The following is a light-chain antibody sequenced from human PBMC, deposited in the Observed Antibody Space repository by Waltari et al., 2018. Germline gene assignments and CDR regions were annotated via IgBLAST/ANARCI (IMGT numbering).Light chain of an antibody. CDR1: QSISSY. Sequence: IQMTQSPSSLSASVGDIVTITCRASQSISSYLNWYQQKPGKAPKLLIYAASSLQSGVPLRFSGSGSDTDFTLTIISLQPDDFATYYCRQSYSTPALTFGGGTKVEIK. J-gene: IGKJ4*01. V-gene: IGKV1-39*01. CDR3: RQSYSTPALT. CDR2: AAS.